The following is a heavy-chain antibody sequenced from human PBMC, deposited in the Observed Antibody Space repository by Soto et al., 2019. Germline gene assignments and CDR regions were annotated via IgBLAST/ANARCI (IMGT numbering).Heavy chain of an antibody. CDR2: INSDGSST. CDR3: ARDNPYYYDSSGYPGHDAFDI. Sequence: EVQLVESGGGLVQPGGSPRLSCAASGFTFSSYWMHWVRQAPGKGLVWVSRINSDGSSTSYADSVKGRFTISRDNAKNTLYLQMNSLRAEDTAVYYCARDNPYYYDSSGYPGHDAFDIWGQGTMVTVSS. J-gene: IGHJ3*02. CDR1: GFTFSSYW. V-gene: IGHV3-74*01. D-gene: IGHD3-22*01.